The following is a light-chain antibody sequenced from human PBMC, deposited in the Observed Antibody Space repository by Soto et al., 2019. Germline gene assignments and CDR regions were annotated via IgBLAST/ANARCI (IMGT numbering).Light chain of an antibody. V-gene: IGKV1-9*01. CDR3: QQRSHWPLT. Sequence: DIQLTQSPSVLSASVGDTVTIPCRASQALSNYLAWYQQKPGKAPDLLIYSASTLQSGVPARFSGSGSETEFSLAIRALEPEDFAVYYCQQRSHWPLTFGGGTKVDIK. CDR1: QALSNY. J-gene: IGKJ4*01. CDR2: SAS.